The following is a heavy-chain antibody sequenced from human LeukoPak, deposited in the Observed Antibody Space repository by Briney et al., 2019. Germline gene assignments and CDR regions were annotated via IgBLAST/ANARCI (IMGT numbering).Heavy chain of an antibody. CDR2: IKQDGNEK. J-gene: IGHJ6*02. CDR1: GFTFSDYW. V-gene: IGHV3-7*03. Sequence: GGSLRLSCAASGFTFSDYWMTWVRQAPGKGLEWVANIKQDGNEKYYVDSVRGRFTISRDNAKKSLYLQMNSLRAEDTAVYYCARGSHYYDSGRYYYYGLDVWGQGTTATVSS. D-gene: IGHD3-10*01. CDR3: ARGSHYYDSGRYYYYGLDV.